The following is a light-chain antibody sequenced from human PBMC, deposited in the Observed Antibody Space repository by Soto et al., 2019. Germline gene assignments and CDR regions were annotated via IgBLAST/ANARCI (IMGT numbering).Light chain of an antibody. CDR1: QDISNY. CDR3: QHYNNPPPYT. V-gene: IGKV1-33*01. CDR2: DAS. J-gene: IGKJ2*01. Sequence: DIQMTQSPSSLSASVGDRVTITCQASQDISNYLNWYQQKPGKAPKLLIYDASNLETGVPSRFRGSESGPFFTFTISTPPPDNIAQYYCQHYNNPPPYTFGQGTTLEIK.